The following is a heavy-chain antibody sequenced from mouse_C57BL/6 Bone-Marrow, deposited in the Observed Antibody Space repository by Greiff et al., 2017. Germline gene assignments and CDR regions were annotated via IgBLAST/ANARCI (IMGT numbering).Heavy chain of an antibody. CDR1: GFTFSDYY. CDR3: ARPATTPFYAMDY. D-gene: IGHD1-2*01. Sequence: EVQGVESGGGLVQPGGSLKLSCAASGFTFSDYYMYWVRQTPEKRLEWVAYISNGGGSTYYPATVKGRFTISRDNAKNTLYLQMSRLKSEDTAMYYCARPATTPFYAMDYWGQGTSVTVSS. V-gene: IGHV5-12*01. CDR2: ISNGGGST. J-gene: IGHJ4*01.